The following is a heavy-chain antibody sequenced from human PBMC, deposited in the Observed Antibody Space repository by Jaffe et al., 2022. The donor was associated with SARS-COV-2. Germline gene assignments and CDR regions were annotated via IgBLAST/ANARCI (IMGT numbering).Heavy chain of an antibody. CDR1: GFTVSSNY. J-gene: IGHJ4*02. V-gene: IGHV3-66*02. CDR2: IYAGGTT. Sequence: EVQLVESGGGLVQPGGSLTLSCAAPGFTVSSNYMSWVRQAPGKGLEWVSVIYAGGTTYYADSVKGRFTISRDDSKNTLYLQMNSLRTEDTAVYYCARVNSVGGYYDVVTGYYDYWGQGTLVTVSS. CDR3: ARVNSVGGYYDVVTGYYDY. D-gene: IGHD3-9*01.